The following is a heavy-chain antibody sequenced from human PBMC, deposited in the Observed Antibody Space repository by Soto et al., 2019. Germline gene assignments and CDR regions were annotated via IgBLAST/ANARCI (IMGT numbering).Heavy chain of an antibody. Sequence: QVQLVQSGAEVMKPRASVKVSRKASGYTFSSYGISWVRQAPGQGLEWMGWISAYNGNKKYAQKLQGSVSMTTDTSTSTAYMELRSLRSDDTAVYYCARDLGQQLFDYWGQGTLVTVSS. V-gene: IGHV1-18*01. CDR3: ARDLGQQLFDY. CDR1: GYTFSSYG. CDR2: ISAYNGNK. J-gene: IGHJ4*02. D-gene: IGHD6-13*01.